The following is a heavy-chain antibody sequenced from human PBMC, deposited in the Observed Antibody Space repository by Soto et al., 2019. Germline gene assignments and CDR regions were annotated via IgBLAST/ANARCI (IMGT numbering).Heavy chain of an antibody. CDR1: GGTFSSYA. CDR3: ARAQVAGTQGNV. J-gene: IGHJ6*02. CDR2: IIPIFGTA. Sequence: EASVKVSCKASGGTFSSYAISWVRQAPGQGLEWMGGIIPIFGTANYAQKFQGRVTITADKSTSTAYMELSSLSSEDTAVYYCARAQVAGTQGNVWGQGTTVTVSS. V-gene: IGHV1-69*06. D-gene: IGHD6-19*01.